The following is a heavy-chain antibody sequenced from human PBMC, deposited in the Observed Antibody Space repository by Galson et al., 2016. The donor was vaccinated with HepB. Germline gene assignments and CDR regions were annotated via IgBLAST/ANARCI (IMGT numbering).Heavy chain of an antibody. V-gene: IGHV3-33*08. Sequence: SLRLSCAASGFTFRSYGMHWIRQAPGKGLEWVAAIWYDESNKFYADSVKGRFTISRDNSKNTLYLQMNSLTADDTAMYYCARDPQRYCSSTSCYTGWFDPWGQGTLVTVSS. J-gene: IGHJ5*02. CDR2: IWYDESNK. CDR1: GFTFRSYG. CDR3: ARDPQRYCSSTSCYTGWFDP. D-gene: IGHD2-2*01.